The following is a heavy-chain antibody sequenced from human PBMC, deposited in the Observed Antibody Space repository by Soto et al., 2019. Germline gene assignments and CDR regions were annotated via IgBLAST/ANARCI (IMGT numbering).Heavy chain of an antibody. CDR1: GFTFSSYA. CDR3: ANAYSSSWRFDY. V-gene: IGHV3-30*18. Sequence: QVQLVESGGGVVQPGRSLRLSCAASGFTFSSYAMHWVRQAPGKGLEWVAVISYDGSNKYYADSVKGRFTISRDNSKNALYLQLNSLRAEDTAVYYCANAYSSSWRFDYWGQGTLVTVSS. J-gene: IGHJ4*02. CDR2: ISYDGSNK. D-gene: IGHD6-13*01.